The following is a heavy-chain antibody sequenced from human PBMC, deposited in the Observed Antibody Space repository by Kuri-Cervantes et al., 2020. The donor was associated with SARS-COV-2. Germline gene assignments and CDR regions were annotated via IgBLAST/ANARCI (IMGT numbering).Heavy chain of an antibody. V-gene: IGHV1-69*05. CDR1: GGTFSSYA. D-gene: IGHD5-18*01. J-gene: IGHJ6*03. CDR2: IIPIFGTA. CDR3: ASPIYSYGTYYYYYYYMDV. Sequence: SVKVSCKASGGTFSSYAISWVRQAPGQGLEWMGGIIPIFGTANYAQKFQGRVTITTDESTSTAYMELSSLRSEDTAVYYCASPIYSYGTYYYYYYYMDVWGKGTTVTVSS.